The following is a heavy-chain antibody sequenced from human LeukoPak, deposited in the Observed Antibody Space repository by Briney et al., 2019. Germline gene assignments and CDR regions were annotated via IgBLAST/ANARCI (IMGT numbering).Heavy chain of an antibody. V-gene: IGHV1-69*05. CDR1: GGTFSSYA. CDR3: ARARGDCSSTSCPYYFDY. J-gene: IGHJ4*02. Sequence: ASVKVSCKASGGTFSSYAISWVRQAPGQGLEWMGGIIPIFGTANYAQKFQGRVTITTDESTSTAYMELSSLRSEDTAVYYCARARGDCSSTSCPYYFDYWGQGTWSPSPQ. CDR2: IIPIFGTA. D-gene: IGHD2-2*01.